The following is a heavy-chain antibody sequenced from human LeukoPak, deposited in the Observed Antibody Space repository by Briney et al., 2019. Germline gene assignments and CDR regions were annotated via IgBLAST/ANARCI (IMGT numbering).Heavy chain of an antibody. CDR2: IYHSGST. CDR3: ARADDYYYYMDV. Sequence: SETLSLTCTVSGGSISSDYWGWIRQPPGKGLEWIGSIYHSGSTYYNPSLKSRVTISVDRSKNQFSLKLSSVTAADTAVYYCARADDYYYYMDVWGKGTTVTVSS. V-gene: IGHV4-39*07. CDR1: GGSISSDY. J-gene: IGHJ6*03.